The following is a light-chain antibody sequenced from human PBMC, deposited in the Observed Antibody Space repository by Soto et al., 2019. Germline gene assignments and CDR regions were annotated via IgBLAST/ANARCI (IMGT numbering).Light chain of an antibody. Sequence: EIVMTQSPATLSVSPGERATLSCRASQSVSSNLAWYQQKPGQAHRLLIYGASTRATDIPARFSGSRSGTEFTLTISSLQSEDFAVYYCQQYNNWPYTFGQGTKLEIK. V-gene: IGKV3-15*01. CDR2: GAS. CDR1: QSVSSN. CDR3: QQYNNWPYT. J-gene: IGKJ2*01.